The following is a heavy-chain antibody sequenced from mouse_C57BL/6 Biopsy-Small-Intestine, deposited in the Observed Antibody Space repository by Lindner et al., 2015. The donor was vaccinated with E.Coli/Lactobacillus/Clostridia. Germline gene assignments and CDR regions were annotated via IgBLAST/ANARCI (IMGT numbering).Heavy chain of an antibody. CDR1: GFNIKDDY. CDR3: ARYDFYYFDY. V-gene: IGHV14-4*01. CDR2: IDPENGDT. Sequence: VQLQESGAELVRPGASVKLSCTASGFNIKDDYMHWVKQRPEQGLEWIGWIDPENGDTEYASKFQGKATITADTSSNTAYLQLSSLTSEDTAVYYCARYDFYYFDYWGQGTTLTVSS. J-gene: IGHJ2*01. D-gene: IGHD2-4*01.